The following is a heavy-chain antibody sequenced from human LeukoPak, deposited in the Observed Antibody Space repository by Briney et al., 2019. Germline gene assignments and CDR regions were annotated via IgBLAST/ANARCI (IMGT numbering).Heavy chain of an antibody. CDR1: GFTFSSYG. CDR2: IWYDGTNK. Sequence: QPGRSLRLSCAAPGFTFSSYGMHWVRQAPGKGLEWVAVIWYDGTNKYYADSVKGRFTISRDNSKNTLYLQMNSLRAEDTAVYYCARDHTMVRGVMDYWGQGTLVTVSS. D-gene: IGHD3-10*01. V-gene: IGHV3-33*01. CDR3: ARDHTMVRGVMDY. J-gene: IGHJ4*02.